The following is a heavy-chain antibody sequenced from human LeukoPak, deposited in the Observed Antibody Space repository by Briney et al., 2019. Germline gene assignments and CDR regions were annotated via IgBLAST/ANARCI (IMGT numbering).Heavy chain of an antibody. J-gene: IGHJ5*02. D-gene: IGHD3-3*01. CDR1: GGSISSYY. CDR3: ARTYYDVRSGNRSWFDP. V-gene: IGHV4-59*01. CDR2: IYYSGST. Sequence: SETLSLTCTVSGGSISSYYWSWIRQPPGKGLEWIGYIYYSGSTNYNPSLKSRVTISVDTSKNQFSLKLSSVTAADTAVYYCARTYYDVRSGNRSWFDPWGQGTLVTVSS.